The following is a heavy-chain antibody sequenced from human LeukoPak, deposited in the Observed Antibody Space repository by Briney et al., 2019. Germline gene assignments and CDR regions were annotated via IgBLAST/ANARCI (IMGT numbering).Heavy chain of an antibody. CDR2: INHSGST. V-gene: IGHV4-34*01. J-gene: IGHJ3*02. CDR3: AKSNGYGLVDI. CDR1: GGSFSGYY. Sequence: SETLSLTCAVYGGSFSGYYWSWIRQPPGKGLEWIGEINHSGSTNYNPSLKSRVTMSVDTSKNQFSLKLSSVTAADTAVYYCAKSNGYGLVDIWGQGAMVTVSS. D-gene: IGHD3-10*01.